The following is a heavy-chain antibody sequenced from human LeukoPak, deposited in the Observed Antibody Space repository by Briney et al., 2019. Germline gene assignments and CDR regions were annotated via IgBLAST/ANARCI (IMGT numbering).Heavy chain of an antibody. Sequence: ASVKVSCKASGYTFTGYYMHWVRQAPRQGLEWMGWFNPNSGGTNYAQKFQDRVTMTSDTSISTAYMELSRLRSDDTAVYYCATNDYYSSPTDTFDIWGRGTMVTVSS. CDR2: FNPNSGGT. CDR3: ATNDYYSSPTDTFDI. CDR1: GYTFTGYY. J-gene: IGHJ3*02. V-gene: IGHV1-2*02. D-gene: IGHD3-22*01.